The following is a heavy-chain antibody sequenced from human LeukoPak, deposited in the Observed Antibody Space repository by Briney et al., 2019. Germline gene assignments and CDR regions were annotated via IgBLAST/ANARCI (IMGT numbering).Heavy chain of an antibody. Sequence: SETLSLTCTVSGGSISSYYWSWIRQPPGKGLEWIGYIYYSGSTNYNPSLKSRVTMSVDTSTNQFSLKLSSVTAADTAVYYCARTIGGSYYFDYWGQGTLVTVSS. V-gene: IGHV4-59*12. D-gene: IGHD1-26*01. CDR3: ARTIGGSYYFDY. CDR1: GGSISSYY. J-gene: IGHJ4*02. CDR2: IYYSGST.